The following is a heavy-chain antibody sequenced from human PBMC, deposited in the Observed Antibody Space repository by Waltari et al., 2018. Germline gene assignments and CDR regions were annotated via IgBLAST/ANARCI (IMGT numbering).Heavy chain of an antibody. CDR3: ARDPSRGSGSYFDY. Sequence: QVQLQQWGAGLLKPSETLSLTCAVYGGSSSGYYWRWLRQPPGKGLEWIGEINHSGSTNYNPSLKSRVTISVDTSKNQFSLKLSSVTAADTAVYYCARDPSRGSGSYFDYWGQGTLVTVSS. V-gene: IGHV4-34*01. CDR1: GGSSSGYY. D-gene: IGHD3-10*01. J-gene: IGHJ4*02. CDR2: INHSGST.